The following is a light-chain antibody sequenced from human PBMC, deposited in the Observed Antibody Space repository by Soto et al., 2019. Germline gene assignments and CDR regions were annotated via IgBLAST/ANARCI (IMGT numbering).Light chain of an antibody. V-gene: IGKV3-20*01. CDR2: GAS. Sequence: ELVLTQSPGTLTLYPGDSAPLSCRSSQSAYSSYLSWYQQKPGQAPRLLIYGASNRATGIPDRFSGSGSGTDFALTISGLEPEDLAVYECQQYGSALFTFGGGTKVDI. J-gene: IGKJ4*01. CDR1: QSAYSSY. CDR3: QQYGSALFT.